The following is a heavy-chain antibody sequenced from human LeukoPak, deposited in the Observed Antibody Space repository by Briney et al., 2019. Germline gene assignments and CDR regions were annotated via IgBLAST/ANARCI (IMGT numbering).Heavy chain of an antibody. J-gene: IGHJ5*02. D-gene: IGHD4-23*01. V-gene: IGHV4-30-2*01. CDR2: IYHSGST. Sequence: SETLSLTCSVSGGSISSGGYYWSWIRQPPGKGLEWIGYIYHSGSTYYNPSLKSRVTISVDRSKNQFSLKLSSVTAADTAVYFCARFPDYGGKENWFDPWGQGTLVTVSS. CDR1: GGSISSGGYY. CDR3: ARFPDYGGKENWFDP.